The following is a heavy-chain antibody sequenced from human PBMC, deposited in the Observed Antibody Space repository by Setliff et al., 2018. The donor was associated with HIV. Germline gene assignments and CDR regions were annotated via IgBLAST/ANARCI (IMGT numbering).Heavy chain of an antibody. Sequence: SETLSLTCPVSGGSISSFTYYWGWLRQPPGKGLEWIGTIYYSGSTYYNPSLKSRLTISVATSKNQFSLKLSSVTAADTAVYYCARRDGYSYGFYFDYWGQGTLVTVSS. CDR3: ARRDGYSYGFYFDY. J-gene: IGHJ4*02. CDR1: GGSISSFTYY. V-gene: IGHV4-39*01. CDR2: IYYSGST. D-gene: IGHD5-18*01.